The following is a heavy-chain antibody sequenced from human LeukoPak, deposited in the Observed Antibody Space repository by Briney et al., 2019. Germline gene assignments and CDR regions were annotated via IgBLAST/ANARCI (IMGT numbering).Heavy chain of an antibody. CDR3: TRDRPNYYGTDGHYYRRNGDY. Sequence: GGSLRLSCAAYEFTFSIYAMSWVRQAPGKGLEWVSSITSRGEDTWYAGSVKGRFTISRDNSKNTLYLQMNSLRAEDTAVYYCTRDRPNYYGTDGHYYRRNGDYWGQGTLVTASS. CDR1: EFTFSIYA. J-gene: IGHJ4*02. CDR2: ITSRGEDT. D-gene: IGHD3-22*01. V-gene: IGHV3-23*01.